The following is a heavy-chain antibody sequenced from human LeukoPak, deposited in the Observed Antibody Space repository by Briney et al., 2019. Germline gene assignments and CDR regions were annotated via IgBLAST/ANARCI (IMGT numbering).Heavy chain of an antibody. D-gene: IGHD1-26*01. J-gene: IGHJ4*02. CDR2: INHSGIT. CDR3: ATFPGVGATTVDY. CDR1: GGSFSGYY. V-gene: IGHV4-34*01. Sequence: SETLSLTCAVYGGSFSGYYWSWIRQPPGKGLEWIGEINHSGITNYNPSLKSRVTISVDTSKNRFSLKLSSVTAADTAVYYCATFPGVGATTVDYWGQGTLVTVSS.